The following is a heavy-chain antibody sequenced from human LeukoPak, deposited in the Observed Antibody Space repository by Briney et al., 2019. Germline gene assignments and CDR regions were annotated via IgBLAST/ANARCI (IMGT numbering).Heavy chain of an antibody. V-gene: IGHV1-2*02. CDR3: ARGEGDTYYDFWSGLTLAHNWFDP. J-gene: IGHJ5*02. CDR2: INPNSGGT. D-gene: IGHD3-3*01. CDR1: GYTFTGYY. Sequence: ASVKVSCKASGYTFTGYYMHWVRQAPGQGLEWMGWINPNSGGTKYAQKFQGRVTMTRDTSISTAYMELSRLRSDDTAVYYCARGEGDTYYDFWSGLTLAHNWFDPWGQGTLVTVSS.